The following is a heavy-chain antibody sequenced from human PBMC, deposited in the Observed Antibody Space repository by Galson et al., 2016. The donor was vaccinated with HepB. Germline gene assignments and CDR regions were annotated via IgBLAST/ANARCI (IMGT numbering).Heavy chain of an antibody. CDR2: IYHSGST. J-gene: IGHJ3*02. CDR3: ARMNYDVLTGYYDSFDI. CDR1: GDSISSSHW. D-gene: IGHD3-9*01. V-gene: IGHV4-4*02. Sequence: SETLSLTCALSGDSISSSHWWSWVRQPPGKGLEWIGEIYHSGSTNYAPSLKSRVTISVDTSKNHFSLKVNSVAAADTAVYYCARMNYDVLTGYYDSFDIWGQGKMATVSS.